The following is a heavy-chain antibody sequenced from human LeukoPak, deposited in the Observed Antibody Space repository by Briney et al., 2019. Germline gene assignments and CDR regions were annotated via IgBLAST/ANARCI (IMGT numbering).Heavy chain of an antibody. J-gene: IGHJ4*02. D-gene: IGHD3-16*01. V-gene: IGHV3-7*04. Sequence: GGSLRLSCAASGFKFSDHNMNWVRQAPGKGLEWVAAINGDGTQKFYVDSMEGRFTISRDNAKNSLSLQMNSLRAEDAAVYYCAGKYGLGDYFVHWGQGTLVTVSS. CDR3: AGKYGLGDYFVH. CDR1: GFKFSDHN. CDR2: INGDGTQK.